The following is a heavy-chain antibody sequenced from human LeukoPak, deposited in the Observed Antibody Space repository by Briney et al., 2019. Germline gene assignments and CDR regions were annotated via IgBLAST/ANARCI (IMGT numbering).Heavy chain of an antibody. CDR1: GYSISSGYY. CDR3: ASDIVVVPAADLPDAFDI. Sequence: SETLSLTCAVSGYSISSGYYWGWIRQPPGKGLEWIGSIYHRGSTYYNPSLKSRVTISVDTSKNQFSLKLSSVTAADTAVYYCASDIVVVPAADLPDAFDIWGQGTMVTVSS. D-gene: IGHD2-2*01. CDR2: IYHRGST. J-gene: IGHJ3*02. V-gene: IGHV4-38-2*01.